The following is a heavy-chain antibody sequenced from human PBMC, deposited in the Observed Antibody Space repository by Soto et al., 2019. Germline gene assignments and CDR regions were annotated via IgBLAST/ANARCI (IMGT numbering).Heavy chain of an antibody. D-gene: IGHD2-21*02. V-gene: IGHV4-39*01. CDR3: ARLRVVTDDAFDI. J-gene: IGHJ3*02. CDR1: GGSISSSSYY. CDR2: IYYSGST. Sequence: QSQTLSLTCTVSGGSISSSSYYWSWIRQPPGKGLEWIGSIYYSGSTYYNPSLKSRVTISVDTSKNQFSLKLSSVTAADTAVYYCARLRVVTDDAFDIWGQGTMVTVSS.